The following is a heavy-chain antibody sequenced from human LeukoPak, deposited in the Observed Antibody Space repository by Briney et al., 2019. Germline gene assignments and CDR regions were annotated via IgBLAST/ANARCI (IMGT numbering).Heavy chain of an antibody. V-gene: IGHV4-39*01. CDR2: IYYSGST. Sequence: SETLSLTCTVSGGSISSSSYYWGWIRQPPGKGLEWIGSIYYSGSTYYNPSLKTRVTISVDTSKNQFSLKLSSVTAADTAVYYCARAKRITMVRGVTNPFDYWGQGTLVTVSS. CDR3: ARAKRITMVRGVTNPFDY. CDR1: GGSISSSSYY. J-gene: IGHJ4*02. D-gene: IGHD3-10*01.